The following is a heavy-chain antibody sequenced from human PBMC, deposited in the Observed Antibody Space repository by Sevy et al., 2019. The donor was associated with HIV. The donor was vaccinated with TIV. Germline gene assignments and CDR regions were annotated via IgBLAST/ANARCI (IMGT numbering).Heavy chain of an antibody. J-gene: IGHJ4*02. Sequence: SKTLSLTCTVSGGPMRSSGHYWTWIRQHPGKGLELVGYIYYSGSTYYNPSLKSRLAISIDTSQNQLSLKLSSVTAADTAIYYCATPRPTPGGEYFDRWGQGILVTVSS. V-gene: IGHV4-31*03. CDR3: ATPRPTPGGEYFDR. CDR1: GGPMRSSGHY. CDR2: IYYSGST. D-gene: IGHD3-10*01.